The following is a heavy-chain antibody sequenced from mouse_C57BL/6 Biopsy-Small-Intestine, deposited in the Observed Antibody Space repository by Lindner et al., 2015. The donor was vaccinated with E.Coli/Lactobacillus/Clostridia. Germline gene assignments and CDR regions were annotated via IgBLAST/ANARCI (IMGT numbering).Heavy chain of an antibody. CDR2: IYPGDGDT. Sequence: VQLQESGAELVKPGASVKISCKASGYAFSSYWMNWVKQRPGKGLEWIGRIYPGDGDTNYNGKFKGKATLTADKSSSTAYMQLSSLTSEDSAVYFCARGEDYGSSFYYAMDYWGQGTSVTVSS. D-gene: IGHD1-1*01. J-gene: IGHJ4*01. CDR3: ARGEDYGSSFYYAMDY. CDR1: GYAFSSYW. V-gene: IGHV1-82*01.